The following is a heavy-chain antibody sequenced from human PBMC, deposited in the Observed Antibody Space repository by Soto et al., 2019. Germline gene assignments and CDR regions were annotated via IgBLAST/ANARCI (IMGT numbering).Heavy chain of an antibody. V-gene: IGHV4-39*01. CDR1: GGSISSSSYY. Sequence: PSETLSITCTVSGGSISSSSYYWGWIRQPPGKGLEWIGSIYYSGSTYYNTSLKSQVTISVDTSKNQFSLKLNSVTAADTAVYYCARHVISSGYEVRTVDYYYYMDVWGKGTTVTVSS. CDR3: ARHVISSGYEVRTVDYYYYMDV. J-gene: IGHJ6*03. CDR2: IYYSGST. D-gene: IGHD5-12*01.